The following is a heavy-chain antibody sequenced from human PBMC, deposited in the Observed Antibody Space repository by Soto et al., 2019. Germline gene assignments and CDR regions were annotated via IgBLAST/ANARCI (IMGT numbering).Heavy chain of an antibody. Sequence: SETLSLTCTVSGGSISSHYWSWIRQPPGKRLEWIGYVHNSGSTNYNPSLKSRVTTAVDTSKNQFSLRLSSVTAADTAVYYCARETYGDYVGYFDPWGQGTLVTV. J-gene: IGHJ5*02. CDR3: ARETYGDYVGYFDP. D-gene: IGHD4-17*01. CDR2: VHNSGST. V-gene: IGHV4-4*08. CDR1: GGSISSHY.